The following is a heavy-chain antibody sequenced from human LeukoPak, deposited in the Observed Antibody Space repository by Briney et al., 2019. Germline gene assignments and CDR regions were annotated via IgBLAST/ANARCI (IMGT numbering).Heavy chain of an antibody. CDR1: GGSISSGGYY. V-gene: IGHV4-61*08. D-gene: IGHD6-13*01. J-gene: IGHJ4*02. Sequence: PSETLSLTCTVSGGSISSGGYYWSWIRQPPGKGLEWIGYIYYSGSTNYNPSLKSRVTISVDTSKNQFSLKLSSVTAADTAVYYCARVSTAAGFDYWGQGTLVTVSS. CDR3: ARVSTAAGFDY. CDR2: IYYSGST.